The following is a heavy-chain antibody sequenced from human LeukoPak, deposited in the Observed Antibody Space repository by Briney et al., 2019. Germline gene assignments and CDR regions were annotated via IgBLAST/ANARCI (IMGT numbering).Heavy chain of an antibody. Sequence: SETLSLTCTVSGGSVNSYYLSWIRQPAGKTLEWIGRIYDGGSTNYNPSLKSRVTMSVDTSKNQISLKLKSVTAADTAVYYCARDSGTSGEVKFDPWGQGAWSPSPQ. CDR3: ARDSGTSGEVKFDP. D-gene: IGHD3-10*01. V-gene: IGHV4-4*07. J-gene: IGHJ5*02. CDR1: GGSVNSYY. CDR2: IYDGGST.